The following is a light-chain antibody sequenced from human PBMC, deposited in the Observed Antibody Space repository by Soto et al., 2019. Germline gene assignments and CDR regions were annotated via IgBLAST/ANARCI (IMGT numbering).Light chain of an antibody. Sequence: QSVLTQPASVSGSPGQSITISCTGTSSDVGSYNLVSWYQQHPGKAPKLMIYEGSKRPSGVSNRFSGSKSGNTASLTISGLQAEDEADYYCCSYAGSSVGVFGGGTKLTVL. CDR3: CSYAGSSVGV. CDR1: SSDVGSYNL. CDR2: EGS. J-gene: IGLJ3*02. V-gene: IGLV2-23*01.